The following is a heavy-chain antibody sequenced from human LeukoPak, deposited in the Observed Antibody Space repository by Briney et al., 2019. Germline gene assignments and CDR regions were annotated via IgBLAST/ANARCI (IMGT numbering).Heavy chain of an antibody. CDR2: ISAYNDNT. CDR3: AREVGYCSSTSCHMGRDYYYYGMDV. Sequence: ASVKVSCKASGYTFTSYGISWVRQAPGQGLEWMGWISAYNDNTNYAQKLQGRVTMTTDTSTSTAYMELRSLRSDDTAVYYCAREVGYCSSTSCHMGRDYYYYGMDVWGQGTTVTVSS. V-gene: IGHV1-18*01. CDR1: GYTFTSYG. J-gene: IGHJ6*02. D-gene: IGHD2-2*02.